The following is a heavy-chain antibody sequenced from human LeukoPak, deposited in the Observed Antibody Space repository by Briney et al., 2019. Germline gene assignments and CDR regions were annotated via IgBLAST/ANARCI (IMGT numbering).Heavy chain of an antibody. Sequence: SETLSLTCTVSGGSMSPYHWGWIRQPPVKGLEWTGYIYYSGSTNYNPSLKSRVTISVDTSKNQFSLKLSSVTAADTAVYYCARGLPTYVDYWGQGTLVTVSS. V-gene: IGHV4-59*12. J-gene: IGHJ4*02. CDR2: IYYSGST. CDR3: ARGLPTYVDY. D-gene: IGHD2-8*01. CDR1: GGSMSPYH.